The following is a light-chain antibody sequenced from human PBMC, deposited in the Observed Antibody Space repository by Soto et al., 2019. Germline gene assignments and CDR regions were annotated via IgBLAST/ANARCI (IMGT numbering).Light chain of an antibody. J-gene: IGLJ1*01. CDR1: TGAVTSGYY. CDR3: LLYYGGAYV. V-gene: IGLV7-43*01. Sequence: QTVVTQEPSLTVSPGGTVTLTCASSTGAVTSGYYPNWFQQKPGQAPRPLIYSTSNKHSWTPARFSGSLLGGKAALTLSGVQPEDEAEYYCLLYYGGAYVFGTRTKVTVL. CDR2: STS.